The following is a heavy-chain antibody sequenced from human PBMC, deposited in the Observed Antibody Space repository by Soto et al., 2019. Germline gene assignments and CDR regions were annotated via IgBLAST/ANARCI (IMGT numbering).Heavy chain of an antibody. Sequence: PGGSLGLSCAGSGFSFGDSYISWIRQAPGKGLEWLSYMSPGSRYPAYADSVKGRFTVSRDNAKRSLFLQMTSLTAEDTAIYYCVRGGGGGLFDPWGQGTMVTVSS. J-gene: IGHJ5*02. CDR2: MSPGSRYP. D-gene: IGHD2-15*01. V-gene: IGHV3-11*06. CDR3: VRGGGGGLFDP. CDR1: GFSFGDSY.